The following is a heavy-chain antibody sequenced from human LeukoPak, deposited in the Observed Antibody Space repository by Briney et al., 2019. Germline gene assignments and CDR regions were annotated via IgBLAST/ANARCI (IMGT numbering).Heavy chain of an antibody. CDR2: IYYSGST. CDR1: GGSISSYY. D-gene: IGHD3-22*01. Sequence: SETLSLTCTVSGGSISSYYWSWIRQPPGKGLEWIGYIYYSGSTNYNPSLKSRVTISVDTSKNRFSLKLSSVTAADTAVYYCARGDYYDSSGPNFDYWGRGTLVTVSS. V-gene: IGHV4-59*01. CDR3: ARGDYYDSSGPNFDY. J-gene: IGHJ4*02.